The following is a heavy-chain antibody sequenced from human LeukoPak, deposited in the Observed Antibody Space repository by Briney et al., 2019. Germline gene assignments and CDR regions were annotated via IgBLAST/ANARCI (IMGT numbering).Heavy chain of an antibody. V-gene: IGHV4-39*01. CDR2: IYYSGSP. D-gene: IGHD3-22*01. CDR1: GGSLSSSSYY. Sequence: PSQTLSLTCTVSGGSLSSSSYYWGWIRQPPGKGLEWIGSIYYSGSPYYNPSLKSRVTISVDTSRNQFSLKLSSVTAADTAVYYCARGGEMIVVVITTCQFDYWGQGTLVTVSS. CDR3: ARGGEMIVVVITTCQFDY. J-gene: IGHJ4*02.